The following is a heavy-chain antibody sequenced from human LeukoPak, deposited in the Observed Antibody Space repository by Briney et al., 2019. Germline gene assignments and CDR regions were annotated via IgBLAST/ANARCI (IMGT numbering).Heavy chain of an antibody. CDR2: IYHSGST. V-gene: IGHV4-4*02. CDR1: GGSISSSNW. D-gene: IGHD3-10*01. CDR3: ARAYGSEEDYYYGMDV. J-gene: IGHJ6*04. Sequence: ASETLSLTCAVSGGSISSSNWWSWVRRPPGKGLEWIGEIYHSGSTNYNPSLKSRVTISVDKSKNHFSLKLSSVTAADTAVYYCARAYGSEEDYYYGMDVWGKGTTVTISS.